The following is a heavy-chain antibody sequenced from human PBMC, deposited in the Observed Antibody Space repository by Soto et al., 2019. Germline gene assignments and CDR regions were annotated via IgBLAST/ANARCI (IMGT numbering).Heavy chain of an antibody. J-gene: IGHJ3*02. Sequence: GGSLRLSCAASGFPVSIYAMSLVRQSPGKGLEWVSAPSVSGGSTYYADSVKGRFTISRENSKNTLYLQMNRLRAEDTAVYYYAKSRIVGAAGSYHAFDIWGKGIVVTVSS. D-gene: IGHD1-26*01. CDR3: AKSRIVGAAGSYHAFDI. V-gene: IGHV3-23*01. CDR1: GFPVSIYA. CDR2: PSVSGGST.